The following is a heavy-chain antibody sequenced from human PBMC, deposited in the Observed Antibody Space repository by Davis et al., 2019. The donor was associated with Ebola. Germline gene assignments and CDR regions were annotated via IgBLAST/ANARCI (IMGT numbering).Heavy chain of an antibody. CDR3: ARQGYCNSTSCNNWFDP. J-gene: IGHJ5*02. Sequence: GESLKTPCKASGYSFTNYWIGWVRQMPGKGLEWMGIIFPGDSDTRYGPSFQGQVTISADKSISTAYLQWSSLKASDTAMYYCARQGYCNSTSCNNWFDPWGQGTLVTVSS. V-gene: IGHV5-51*01. CDR1: GYSFTNYW. D-gene: IGHD2-2*01. CDR2: IFPGDSDT.